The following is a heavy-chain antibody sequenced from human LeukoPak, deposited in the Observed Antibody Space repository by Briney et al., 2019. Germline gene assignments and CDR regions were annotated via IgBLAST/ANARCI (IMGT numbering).Heavy chain of an antibody. J-gene: IGHJ4*02. CDR2: VIRDGSFT. V-gene: IGHV3-74*01. Sequence: GGSLRLSCAASGFTFITYAMAWVRQAPGKGLEWVSRVIRDGSFTNYADSVKGRFTISRDNAKNTLYLQMSSLRAEDTAVYFCVRDGDDFNFDYWGQGSLVTVSS. CDR3: VRDGDDFNFDY. CDR1: GFTFITYA. D-gene: IGHD5-24*01.